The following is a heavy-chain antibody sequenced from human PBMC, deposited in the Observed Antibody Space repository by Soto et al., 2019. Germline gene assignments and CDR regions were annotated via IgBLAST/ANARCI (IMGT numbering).Heavy chain of an antibody. CDR3: ARANWNDDGDAFDI. CDR1: GGTFSSYA. J-gene: IGHJ3*02. D-gene: IGHD1-1*01. CDR2: IIPIFGTA. V-gene: IGHV1-69*06. Sequence: SVKVSCKASGGTFSSYATSWVRQAPGQGLEWMGGIIPIFGTANYAQKFQGRVTITADKSTSTAYMELSSLRSEDTAVYYCARANWNDDGDAFDIWGQGTMVTVSS.